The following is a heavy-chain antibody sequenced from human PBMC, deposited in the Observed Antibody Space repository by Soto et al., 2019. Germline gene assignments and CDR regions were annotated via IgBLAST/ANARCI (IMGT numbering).Heavy chain of an antibody. CDR1: GFNFDDYA. Sequence: GGSLRLSCAASGFNFDDYAMHWVRQAPGKGLEWVSGISWNSGSIGYADSVKGRFTISRDNAKNSLYLQMKRLRAEDTAFYYCAKELLGRDSSSPGYYNPYGIQVWGQGPPVHVS. CDR3: AKELLGRDSSSPGYYNPYGIQV. CDR2: ISWNSGSI. V-gene: IGHV3-9*01. J-gene: IGHJ6*02. D-gene: IGHD6-6*01.